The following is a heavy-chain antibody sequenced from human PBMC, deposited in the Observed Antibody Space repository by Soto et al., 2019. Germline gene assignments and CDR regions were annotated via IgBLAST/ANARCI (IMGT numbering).Heavy chain of an antibody. J-gene: IGHJ3*02. CDR3: AKATATGGGAFEI. CDR2: ILVGGST. CDR1: GFICSSYD. V-gene: IGHV3-23*01. Sequence: PGGSLRPSCAVSGFICSSYDMSWVRQAPGKGLAWVSTILVGGSTHYEDSVQGRFTISRDTSKNTVYLHMDSLTAGDTAVYYCAKATATGGGAFEIYGQGTMVTVSS. D-gene: IGHD2-8*02.